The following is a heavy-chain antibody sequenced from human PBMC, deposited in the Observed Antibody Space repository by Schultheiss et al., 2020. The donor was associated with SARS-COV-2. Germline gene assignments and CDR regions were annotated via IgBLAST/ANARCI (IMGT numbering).Heavy chain of an antibody. Sequence: SQTLSLTCTVSGGSISSGGYYWSWIRQPPGKGLEWIGEINHSGSTNYNPSLKSRVTISVDTSKNQFSLKLSSVTAADTAVYYCARGGGHYCSSTSCYRRYYYYYMDVWGKGTTVTVSS. V-gene: IGHV4-39*07. J-gene: IGHJ6*03. CDR2: INHSGST. CDR3: ARGGGHYCSSTSCYRRYYYYYMDV. CDR1: GGSISSGGYY. D-gene: IGHD2-2*02.